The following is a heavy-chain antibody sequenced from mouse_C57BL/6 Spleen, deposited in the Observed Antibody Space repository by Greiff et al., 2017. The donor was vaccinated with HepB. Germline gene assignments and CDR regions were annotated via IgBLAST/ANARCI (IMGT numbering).Heavy chain of an antibody. J-gene: IGHJ2*01. V-gene: IGHV1-69*01. CDR1: GYTFTSYW. D-gene: IGHD1-1*01. CDR3: AGVYYGSKEYYFDY. CDR2: IDPSDSYT. Sequence: VQLQQPGAELVMPGASVKLSCKASGYTFTSYWMHWVKQRPGQGLEWIGEIDPSDSYTNYNQKFKGKTTLTVDKSSSTAYMQLSSLTSEDAAVYYSAGVYYGSKEYYFDYWGQGTTLTVSS.